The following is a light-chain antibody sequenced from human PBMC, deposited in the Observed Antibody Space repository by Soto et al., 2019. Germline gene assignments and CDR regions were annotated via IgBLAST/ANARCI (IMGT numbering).Light chain of an antibody. CDR2: DAS. V-gene: IGKV1-33*01. J-gene: IGKJ3*01. Sequence: DIQMTQSPSSLSASVGDRVTITCQASQDISNYLNWYQQKPGKAPKLLIYDASNLETGVPSRFSGSGSGTDFTFTICSLQPEDIATYYCQQYDNLLIFTFGPGTKVDIK. CDR1: QDISNY. CDR3: QQYDNLLIFT.